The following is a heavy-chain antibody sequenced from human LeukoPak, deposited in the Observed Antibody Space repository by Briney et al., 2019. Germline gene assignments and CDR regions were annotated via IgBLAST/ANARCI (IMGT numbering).Heavy chain of an antibody. Sequence: GGSLRLSCAASGFTFSSYWMSWVRQAPGKGLMWVSQINSDGSATSCADPVKGRCTISRDNAKNMLYLEMNSLRVEDTAVYYCTRDHGLDVWGQGTTVTVSS. CDR3: TRDHGLDV. V-gene: IGHV3-74*01. CDR1: GFTFSSYW. CDR2: INSDGSAT. J-gene: IGHJ6*02.